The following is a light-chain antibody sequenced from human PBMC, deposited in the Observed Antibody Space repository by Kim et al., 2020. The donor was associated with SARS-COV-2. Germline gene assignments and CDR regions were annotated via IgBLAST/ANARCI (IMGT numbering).Light chain of an antibody. CDR1: QDISNY. Sequence: ASVGDRVTITCRASQDISNYLNWFQQKPGKAPKLLIYAASSLQSGVPSRFSGSGSETEFTLTISSLQPEDFATYYCQQTYSSSRTFGQGTKVDIK. CDR2: AAS. CDR3: QQTYSSSRT. J-gene: IGKJ1*01. V-gene: IGKV1-39*01.